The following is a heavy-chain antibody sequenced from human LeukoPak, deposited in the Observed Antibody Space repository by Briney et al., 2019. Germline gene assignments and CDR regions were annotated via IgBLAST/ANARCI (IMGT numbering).Heavy chain of an antibody. D-gene: IGHD3-3*01. CDR3: ARQPPTLDFWSGYMASQHYFDY. Sequence: SETLSLTCTVSGGSISSSSDYWGWIRQPPGKGLEWIGSIYYSGSTYYNPSLKSRVTISVDTSKNQFSLKLSSVTAADTAVYYCARQPPTLDFWSGYMASQHYFDYWGQGTLVTVSS. V-gene: IGHV4-39*01. CDR1: GGSISSSSDY. J-gene: IGHJ4*02. CDR2: IYYSGST.